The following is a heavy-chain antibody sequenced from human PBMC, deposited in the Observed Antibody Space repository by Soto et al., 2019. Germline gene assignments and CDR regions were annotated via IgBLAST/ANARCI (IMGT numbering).Heavy chain of an antibody. CDR1: GYPISYGYY. Sequence: TLSLTCAVSGYPISYGYYWGLIRHSPGKGLEWIGSISQSGATFYNPSLKSRVTISVDTSKNQFSLRLSSGTAADTAVYYCARAPYYSDSSGFNFDYWGQGTQVTVSS. J-gene: IGHJ4*02. V-gene: IGHV4-38-2*01. CDR2: ISQSGAT. CDR3: ARAPYYSDSSGFNFDY. D-gene: IGHD3-22*01.